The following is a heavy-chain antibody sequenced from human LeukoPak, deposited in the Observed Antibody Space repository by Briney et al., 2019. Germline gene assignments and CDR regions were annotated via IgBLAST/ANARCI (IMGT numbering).Heavy chain of an antibody. D-gene: IGHD5-18*01. Sequence: SETLSLTCTVSGGFIGTYYWSWIRQPAGKGLEWIGRIYTSGSTNYNPSLKSRVSMAVDTSNNQFSLKLTSVTAAYTAVYYCARGQLATAMGRDYFDYWGQGTVVTVSS. CDR3: ARGQLATAMGRDYFDY. V-gene: IGHV4-4*07. CDR2: IYTSGST. J-gene: IGHJ4*02. CDR1: GGFIGTYY.